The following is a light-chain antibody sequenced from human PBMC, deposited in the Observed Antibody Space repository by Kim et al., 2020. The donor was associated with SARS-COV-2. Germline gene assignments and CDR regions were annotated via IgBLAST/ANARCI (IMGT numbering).Light chain of an antibody. CDR2: LNSDGSH. V-gene: IGLV4-69*01. J-gene: IGLJ3*02. CDR1: SGHSSYA. Sequence: QPVLTQSPSASASLGASVKLTCTLSSGHSSYAIAWXQQQPEKGPRYLMKLNSDGSHSKGDGIPDRFSGSSSGAERYLTISSLQSEDEADYYCQTWGTGIRVFGGGTQLTVL. CDR3: QTWGTGIRV.